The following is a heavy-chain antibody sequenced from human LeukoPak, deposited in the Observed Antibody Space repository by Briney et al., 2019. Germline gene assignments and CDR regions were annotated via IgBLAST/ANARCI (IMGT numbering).Heavy chain of an antibody. Sequence: SQTLSLTCAISGDSVSSNSAAWNWITQSPSRGLEWLGRTYYRSKWYNDYAVSVKSRITINPDTSKVQFSLQLNSVTPEYTAVYYCGRGSGEALDYWGQGTLVTVPS. J-gene: IGHJ4*02. CDR1: GDSVSSNSAA. D-gene: IGHD2-15*01. CDR3: GRGSGEALDY. CDR2: TYYRSKWYN. V-gene: IGHV6-1*01.